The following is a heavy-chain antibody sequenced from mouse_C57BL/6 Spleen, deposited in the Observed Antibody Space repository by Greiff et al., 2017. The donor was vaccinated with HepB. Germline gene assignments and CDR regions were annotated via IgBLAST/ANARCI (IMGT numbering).Heavy chain of an antibody. D-gene: IGHD4-1*01. V-gene: IGHV1-50*01. CDR1: GYTFTSYW. Sequence: VQLQQSGAELVKPGASVKLSCKASGYTFTSYWMQWVKQRPGQGLEWIGEIDPSDSYTNYNQKFKGKATLTVDTSSSTAYMQLSSLTSEDSAVYYCARSLTGPYYFDYWGQGTTLTVSS. CDR2: IDPSDSYT. J-gene: IGHJ2*01. CDR3: ARSLTGPYYFDY.